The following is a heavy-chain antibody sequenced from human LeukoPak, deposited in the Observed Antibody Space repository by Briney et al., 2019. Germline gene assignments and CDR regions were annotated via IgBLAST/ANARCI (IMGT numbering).Heavy chain of an antibody. CDR3: ARDYYDSSGFSARDY. V-gene: IGHV1-46*01. D-gene: IGHD3-22*01. CDR1: GYTFTSYY. J-gene: IGHJ4*02. CDR2: INPSGGST. Sequence: PWASVKVSCKASGYTFTSYYMHWVRQAPGQGLEWMGIINPSGGSTSYAQKFQGRVTMTRDMSTSTAYMELSSLRSEDTAVYYCARDYYDSSGFSARDYWGQGTLVTVSS.